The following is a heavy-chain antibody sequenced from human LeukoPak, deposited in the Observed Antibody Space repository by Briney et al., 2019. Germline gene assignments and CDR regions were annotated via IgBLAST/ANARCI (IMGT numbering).Heavy chain of an antibody. J-gene: IGHJ2*01. CDR1: GFSISSGHY. CDR3: ARARVVHYNFRSGLHWYFDV. Sequence: SETLSLTCAVSGFSISSGHYWAWLRQSPGTGLEWIGTISHSGNTYYNSSLKSRLAVSVDTSKNHFSLNLNSLTAADTAVYHCARARVVHYNFRSGLHWYFDVWGRGTLVTVSS. CDR2: ISHSGNT. V-gene: IGHV4-38-2*01. D-gene: IGHD3-3*01.